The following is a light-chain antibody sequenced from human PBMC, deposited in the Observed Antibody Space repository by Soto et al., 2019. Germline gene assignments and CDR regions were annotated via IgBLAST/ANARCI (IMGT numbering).Light chain of an antibody. CDR2: AAS. Sequence: DIQMTQFPFFLSASVGGRVTITFRASQYISSYLNWYQQKPGKAPKLLIYAASSLQSGVPSRFSGSASGTYFALTISSLQPEDFATYYCQQSYSSPWTFGQGTKVDIK. J-gene: IGKJ1*01. CDR3: QQSYSSPWT. V-gene: IGKV1-39*01. CDR1: QYISSY.